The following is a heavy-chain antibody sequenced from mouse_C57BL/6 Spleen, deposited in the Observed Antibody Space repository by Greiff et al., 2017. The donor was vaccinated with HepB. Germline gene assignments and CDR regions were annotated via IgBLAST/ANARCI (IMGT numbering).Heavy chain of an antibody. V-gene: IGHV8-8*01. CDR1: GFSLSTFGMG. CDR2: IWWDDDK. D-gene: IGHD2-2*01. Sequence: VKLVESGPGILQPSQTLSLTCSFSGFSLSTFGMGVGWIRQPSGKGLEWLAHIWWDDDKYYNPALKSRLTISKDTSKNQVFLKIANVDTADTATYYCARIADGYDGFDYWGQGTTLTVSS. CDR3: ARIADGYDGFDY. J-gene: IGHJ2*01.